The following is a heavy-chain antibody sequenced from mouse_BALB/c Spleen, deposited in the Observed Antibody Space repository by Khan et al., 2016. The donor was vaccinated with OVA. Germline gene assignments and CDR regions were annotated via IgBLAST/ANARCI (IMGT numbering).Heavy chain of an antibody. CDR2: INPGSGDT. Sequence: VQLQESGAELVRPGTSVKVSCKASGYAFNNYMIEWVKQRPGQGLEWIGVINPGSGDTKYNEKIKGKATLTAVKSSNTAYMQLSSLTSDDSAVYFCARGGYGSLAYWGQGTLVTVAA. CDR3: ARGGYGSLAY. V-gene: IGHV1-54*01. D-gene: IGHD1-1*02. J-gene: IGHJ3*01. CDR1: GYAFNNYM.